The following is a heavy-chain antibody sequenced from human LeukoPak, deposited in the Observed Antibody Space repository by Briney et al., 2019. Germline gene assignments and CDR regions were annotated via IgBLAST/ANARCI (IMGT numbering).Heavy chain of an antibody. J-gene: IGHJ4*02. CDR2: TYYRSKWYH. V-gene: IGHV6-1*01. Sequence: SQTLSLTGAISGDTVSSNSAAWSWIRQSPSRGLEWLGRTYYRSKWYHDYAVSVRSRVSVNPDTSKNQFSLQLNSVTPEDTAVYYCARFLGIGSQRYYFDSWGQGTLVTVSS. D-gene: IGHD6-19*01. CDR3: ARFLGIGSQRYYFDS. CDR1: GDTVSSNSAA.